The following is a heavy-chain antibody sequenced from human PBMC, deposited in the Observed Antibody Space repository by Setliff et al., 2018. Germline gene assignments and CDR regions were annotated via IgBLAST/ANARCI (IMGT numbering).Heavy chain of an antibody. D-gene: IGHD3-3*01. V-gene: IGHV3-7*03. CDR2: INPHGSEK. CDR1: GFSFRSYW. CDR3: AGQGPIFGSGLMPGFDQ. Sequence: GESLRLSCAASGFSFRSYWMAWVRQAPGKGLEWLASINPHGSEKYYADSVKGRFTISRDNAKNSLSLQMNNLRTEDTAIYFCAGQGPIFGSGLMPGFDQWGQGTMVTVSS. J-gene: IGHJ4*02.